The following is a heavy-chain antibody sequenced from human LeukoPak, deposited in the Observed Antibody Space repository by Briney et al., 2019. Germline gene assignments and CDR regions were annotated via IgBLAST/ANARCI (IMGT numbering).Heavy chain of an antibody. Sequence: PGGSLRLSCAASGFTFSAYEMNWVRQAPGKGLEWISHISSSGATVFYADSVKGRFTISRDNAQSSLFLQMDSLGAEDTAVYYCAREVAFDYGDCWGQGTLVSVSS. CDR2: ISSSGATV. D-gene: IGHD3-16*01. V-gene: IGHV3-48*03. CDR3: AREVAFDYGDC. CDR1: GFTFSAYE. J-gene: IGHJ4*02.